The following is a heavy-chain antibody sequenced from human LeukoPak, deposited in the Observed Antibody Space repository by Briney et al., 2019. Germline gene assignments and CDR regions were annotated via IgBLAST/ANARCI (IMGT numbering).Heavy chain of an antibody. CDR2: ISGSGGST. Sequence: PGGSLRLSCAASGFTFSSYSMNWVRQAPGKGLEWVSAISGSGGSTYYADSVKGRFTISRDNSKNTLYLQMNSLRAEDTAVYYCAKVLGLSEYFDYWGQGTLVTVSS. CDR1: GFTFSSYS. D-gene: IGHD3-16*01. CDR3: AKVLGLSEYFDY. J-gene: IGHJ4*02. V-gene: IGHV3-23*01.